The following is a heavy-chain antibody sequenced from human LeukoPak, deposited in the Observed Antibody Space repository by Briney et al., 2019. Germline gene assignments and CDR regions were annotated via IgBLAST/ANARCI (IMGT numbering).Heavy chain of an antibody. CDR3: ASGEQQLYYFDY. J-gene: IGHJ4*02. CDR2: IIPIFGTA. V-gene: IGHV1-69*13. D-gene: IGHD6-13*01. CDR1: GGTFSSYA. Sequence: SVKVSCKASGGTFSSYAISWVRQAPGQGLEWMGGIIPIFGTANYAQKFQGRVTITADESTSTAYMELSSLRSEDTAVYYCASGEQQLYYFDYWGQGTLVTVSS.